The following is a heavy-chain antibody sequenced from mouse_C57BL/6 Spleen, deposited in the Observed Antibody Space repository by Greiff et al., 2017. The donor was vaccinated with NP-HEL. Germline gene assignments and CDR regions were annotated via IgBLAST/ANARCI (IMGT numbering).Heavy chain of an antibody. CDR3: ARLYGSSPAWFAY. J-gene: IGHJ3*01. V-gene: IGHV5-6*01. Sequence: EVQLVESGGDLVKPGGSLKLSCAASGFTFSSYGMSWVRQTPDKRLEWVATISSGGSYTYYPDSVKGRFTISRDNAKNTLYLQMSSLKSEDTAMYYCARLYGSSPAWFAYWGQGTLVTVSA. CDR2: ISSGGSYT. CDR1: GFTFSSYG. D-gene: IGHD1-1*01.